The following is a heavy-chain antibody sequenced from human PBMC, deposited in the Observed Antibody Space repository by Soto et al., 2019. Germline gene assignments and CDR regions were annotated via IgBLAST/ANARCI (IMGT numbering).Heavy chain of an antibody. V-gene: IGHV4-39*01. D-gene: IGHD4-17*01. J-gene: IGHJ5*02. CDR3: ARLANGDYDPLWWFDP. Sequence: SETLSLTCTVSGGSISGSSYYWGWIRQPPGKGLEWIGSIYYSGSTYYNPSLKSRVTISADTSKNQFSLKLSSVTAADTAVYYCARLANGDYDPLWWFDPWGQGTLVTVSS. CDR2: IYYSGST. CDR1: GGSISGSSYY.